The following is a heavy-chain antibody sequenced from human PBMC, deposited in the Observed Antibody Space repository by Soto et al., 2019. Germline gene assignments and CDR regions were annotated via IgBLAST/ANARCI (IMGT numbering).Heavy chain of an antibody. CDR3: AADATAWQQMVPSDY. Sequence: ASVKVSCKASGFTFTSSAFQWVRQARGQRLEWIGWIAVSSGYTNYAQRFQDRVTLTRDMSTATTYMELSRLTSEDTAIYYCAADATAWQQMVPSDYWGQGTLVTVSS. CDR1: GFTFTSSA. J-gene: IGHJ4*02. CDR2: IAVSSGYT. V-gene: IGHV1-58*01. D-gene: IGHD2-8*01.